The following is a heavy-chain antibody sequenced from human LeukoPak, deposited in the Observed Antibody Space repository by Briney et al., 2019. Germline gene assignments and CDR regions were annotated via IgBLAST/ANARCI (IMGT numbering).Heavy chain of an antibody. D-gene: IGHD6-13*01. Sequence: AGGSLILPSSASGFTFSSYDMHWVRQAAAKGLEWVSAIITAGDTNYPCSVKGQFTITIANANTSMYLQMNSLRAGDTATSYCARGRGSKMGRRQLVEADWFDPWGQGTLVSVSS. CDR1: GFTFSSYD. J-gene: IGHJ5*02. V-gene: IGHV3-13*01. CDR3: ARGRGSKMGRRQLVEADWFDP. CDR2: IITAGDT.